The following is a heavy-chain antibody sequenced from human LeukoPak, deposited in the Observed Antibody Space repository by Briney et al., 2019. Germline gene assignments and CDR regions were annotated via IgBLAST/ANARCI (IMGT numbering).Heavy chain of an antibody. J-gene: IGHJ4*02. Sequence: GGSLRLSCAVSGFTFSSYSMNWVRQAPGKGLEWVSSISSSSSYIYYADSVKGRFTISRDNAKNSLYLQMNSLRAEDTAVYYCARDEILDYYDSSGLCFDYWGQGTLVTVSS. CDR3: ARDEILDYYDSSGLCFDY. V-gene: IGHV3-21*01. D-gene: IGHD3-22*01. CDR2: ISSSSSYI. CDR1: GFTFSSYS.